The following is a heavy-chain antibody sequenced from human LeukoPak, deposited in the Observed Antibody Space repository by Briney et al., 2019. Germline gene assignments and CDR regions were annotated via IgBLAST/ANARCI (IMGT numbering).Heavy chain of an antibody. D-gene: IGHD4-17*01. CDR2: IYYSGST. V-gene: IGHV4-59*01. Sequence: KASETLSLTCTVSGGSISSYYWSWIRQPPGKGLEWIGYIYYSGSTNYNPSLKSRVTISVDTSKNQFSLKLSSVTAADTAVYYCARSRSIDYGDYGWFVYWGQGTLVTVS. CDR3: ARSRSIDYGDYGWFVY. J-gene: IGHJ4*02. CDR1: GGSISSYY.